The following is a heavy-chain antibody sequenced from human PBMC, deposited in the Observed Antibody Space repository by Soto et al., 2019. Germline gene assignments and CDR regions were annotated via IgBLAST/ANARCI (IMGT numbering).Heavy chain of an antibody. CDR1: GFTFSSYV. Sequence: GGSLRLSCAASGFTFSSYVMSWVRQAPGKGLEWVSAISGSGGRTYYADSVKGRFTISRDNSKNTLYLEMNSLRAGDTAVYYCAKGPTWDLLPFDYWGQGTLVTVSS. CDR3: AKGPTWDLLPFDY. V-gene: IGHV3-23*01. J-gene: IGHJ4*02. D-gene: IGHD1-26*01. CDR2: ISGSGGRT.